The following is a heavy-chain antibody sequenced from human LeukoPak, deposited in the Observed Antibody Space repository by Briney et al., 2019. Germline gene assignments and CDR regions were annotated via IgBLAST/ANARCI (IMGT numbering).Heavy chain of an antibody. D-gene: IGHD2-2*01. Sequence: GGSLRLSCAASGFTFSSYSMNWVRQAPGKGLEWVSSISSSSSYIYYADSVKGRFTVSRDSAKNTLYLQMNSLRAEDTAVYYCAKSRESYWVPEFDYWGQGTLVTVSP. J-gene: IGHJ4*02. CDR2: ISSSSSYI. CDR3: AKSRESYWVPEFDY. CDR1: GFTFSSYS. V-gene: IGHV3-21*04.